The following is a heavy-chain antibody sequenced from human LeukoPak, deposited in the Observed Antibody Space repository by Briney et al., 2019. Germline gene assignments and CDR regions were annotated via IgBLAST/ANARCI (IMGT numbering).Heavy chain of an antibody. D-gene: IGHD2-2*01. CDR1: GYTFTSYG. J-gene: IGHJ6*02. CDR3: ARDGTGVPAAIDYYYYGMDV. V-gene: IGHV1-18*01. CDR2: ISAYNGNT. Sequence: GASVKVSCKASGYTFTSYGISWVRQAPGQGLEWMGWISAYNGNTNYAQKLQGRVTVTTDTSTSTAYMELRSLRSDDTAVYYCARDGTGVPAAIDYYYYGMDVWGQGTTVTVSS.